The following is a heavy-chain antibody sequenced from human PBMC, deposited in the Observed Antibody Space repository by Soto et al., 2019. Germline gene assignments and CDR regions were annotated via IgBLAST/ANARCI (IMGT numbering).Heavy chain of an antibody. CDR2: ISSSSSYI. CDR3: ASFVVVPAAKDYYGMDV. Sequence: GSLRLSCAASGFTFSSYSMNWVRQAPGKGLEWVSSISSSSSYIYYADSVKGRFTISRDNAKNSLYLQMNSLRAEDTAVYYCASFVVVPAAKDYYGMDVWGQGTTVTVSS. V-gene: IGHV3-21*01. CDR1: GFTFSSYS. D-gene: IGHD2-2*01. J-gene: IGHJ6*02.